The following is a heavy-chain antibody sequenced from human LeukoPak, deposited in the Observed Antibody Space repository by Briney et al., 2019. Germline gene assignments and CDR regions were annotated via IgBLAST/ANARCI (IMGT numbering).Heavy chain of an antibody. V-gene: IGHV3-23*01. D-gene: IGHD6-13*01. CDR2: ISGSGGST. Sequence: PGGSLRLSCAASGFTFSSYAMSWVRQAPGKGLEWVLAISGSGGSTYYADSVKGRFTISRDNSKNTLYLQMNSLRAEDTAVYYCAKDRGSSWLIFDYWGQGTLVTVSS. CDR3: AKDRGSSWLIFDY. CDR1: GFTFSSYA. J-gene: IGHJ4*02.